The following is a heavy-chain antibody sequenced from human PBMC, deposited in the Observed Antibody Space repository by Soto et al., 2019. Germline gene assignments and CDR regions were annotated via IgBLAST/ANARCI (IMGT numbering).Heavy chain of an antibody. Sequence: ASVKVSCKASGYTFTSYAMHWVRPAPGQRLVWMVCINAGNRNPKYSQKFQGRVTVTRDTSASTAYMELSSLRSEDTAVYYCASVVSDIWTGYSYDYYWMDVGCQGMTGTVSS. CDR3: ASVVSDIWTGYSYDYYWMDV. CDR2: INAGNRNP. CDR1: GYTFTSYA. D-gene: IGHD3-9*01. J-gene: IGHJ6*02. V-gene: IGHV1-3*01.